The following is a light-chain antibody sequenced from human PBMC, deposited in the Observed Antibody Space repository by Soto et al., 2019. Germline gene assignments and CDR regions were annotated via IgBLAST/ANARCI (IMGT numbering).Light chain of an antibody. CDR1: QTISRNY. Sequence: EIVLTQSPGTLSLSPGERATLSCRASQTISRNYLAWYQQKPGQAPRLLIYGTSSRATGIPDRFGGSGSGTDFTLTISSLEPEDLAIYYCHQYGDSPQWTFGQGTKVEF. J-gene: IGKJ1*01. V-gene: IGKV3-20*01. CDR3: HQYGDSPQWT. CDR2: GTS.